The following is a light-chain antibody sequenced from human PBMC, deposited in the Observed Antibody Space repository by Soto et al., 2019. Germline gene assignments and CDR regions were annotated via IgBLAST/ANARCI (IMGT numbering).Light chain of an antibody. J-gene: IGLJ1*01. CDR2: DDN. V-gene: IGLV1-51*01. Sequence: QSVMTQPPSVSAAPGQKVTISCSGSSSNIGGNSVSWYQQLPCPAPKLLIYDDNKRHSGIPDRFSGSKSGTSATLGITGFQTGDEADYYCGSWDSSLSAYVFGTGTKVTVL. CDR3: GSWDSSLSAYV. CDR1: SSNIGGNS.